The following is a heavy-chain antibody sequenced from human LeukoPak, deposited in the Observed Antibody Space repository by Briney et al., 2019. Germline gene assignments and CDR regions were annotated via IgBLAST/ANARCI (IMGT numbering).Heavy chain of an antibody. D-gene: IGHD3-22*01. Sequence: ASVKVSCKASGFTFNAYYIHWVRQAPGQGLEWMGWINPNTGDTNFAQKLQGRVTMTTDTSTSTAYMELRSLRSDDTAVYYCARDQYYDSKGWFDPWGQGTLVTVSS. CDR1: GFTFNAYY. CDR2: INPNTGDT. J-gene: IGHJ5*02. CDR3: ARDQYYDSKGWFDP. V-gene: IGHV1-18*04.